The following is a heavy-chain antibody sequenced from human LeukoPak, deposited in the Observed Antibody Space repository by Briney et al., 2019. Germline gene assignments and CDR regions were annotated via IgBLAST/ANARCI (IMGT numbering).Heavy chain of an antibody. Sequence: SETLSLTCTVSGGSISSYYWSWIRQPPGKGLEWIGYIYYSGSTNYNPSLKSRVTISVDTSKNQFSLKLSSVTAADTAVYYCARQRRYLGYCSGGSCYSAVNYYYYGMDVWGQGTTVTVSS. V-gene: IGHV4-59*01. J-gene: IGHJ6*02. D-gene: IGHD2-15*01. CDR1: GGSISSYY. CDR3: ARQRRYLGYCSGGSCYSAVNYYYYGMDV. CDR2: IYYSGST.